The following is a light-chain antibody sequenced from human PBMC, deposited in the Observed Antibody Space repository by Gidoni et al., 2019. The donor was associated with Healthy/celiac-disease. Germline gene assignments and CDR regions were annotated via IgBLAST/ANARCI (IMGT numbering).Light chain of an antibody. J-gene: IGLJ2*01. CDR1: SSDVGGYNY. V-gene: IGLV2-11*01. Sequence: QPALTQPRSVSGSPGQSVTISCTGTSSDVGGYNYVSWYQQHPGKAPKLMIYDVSKRPYGVPDRFSGSKSGNTASLTISGLQAEDEADYYCCSYAGSYTLVFGGGTKLTVL. CDR3: CSYAGSYTLV. CDR2: DVS.